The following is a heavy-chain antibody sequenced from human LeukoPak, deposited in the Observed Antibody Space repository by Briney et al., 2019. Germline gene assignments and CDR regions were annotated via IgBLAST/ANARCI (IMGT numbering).Heavy chain of an antibody. CDR2: INTYTGNP. Sequence: GASVNVSCKASGYAFTEYAMNWVRQAPGQGLEWMGWINTYTGNPTYGQGFTGRFVFSLDTSVSTAYLQISSLKAEDSAVYYCARDPIRISGSVAYDPWGQGTLVTVSS. CDR3: ARDPIRISGSVAYDP. D-gene: IGHD5-12*01. V-gene: IGHV7-4-1*02. CDR1: GYAFTEYA. J-gene: IGHJ5*02.